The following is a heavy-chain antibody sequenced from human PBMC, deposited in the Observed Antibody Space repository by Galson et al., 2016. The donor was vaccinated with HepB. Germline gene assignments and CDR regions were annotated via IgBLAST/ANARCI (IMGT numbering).Heavy chain of an antibody. Sequence: SLRLSCAASGFNFSSFGMHWVRQAPGKGLEWVAVIWFDGSNKDYADSVKGRFTISRDNSKNTLYLQMNSLRAEDTAVYYCAKDRLVVYAIRYGMDVWGKGTTVTVSS. CDR1: GFNFSSFG. CDR3: AKDRLVVYAIRYGMDV. V-gene: IGHV3-33*06. CDR2: IWFDGSNK. J-gene: IGHJ6*04. D-gene: IGHD2-8*02.